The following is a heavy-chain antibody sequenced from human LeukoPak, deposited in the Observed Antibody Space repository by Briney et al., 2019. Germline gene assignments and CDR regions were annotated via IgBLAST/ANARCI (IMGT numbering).Heavy chain of an antibody. J-gene: IGHJ4*02. CDR1: GFTFSSYG. Sequence: GGSLRLSCAASGFTFSSYGMDGVRQAPGKGLEWVAVISYDGSNKYYADSVKGRFTISRDSSMKTLYLQMDSLRAEDTAVYYCAKSSAVVGLWGLAYWGQGTLVTV. CDR2: ISYDGSNK. CDR3: AKSSAVVGLWGLAY. V-gene: IGHV3-30*18. D-gene: IGHD6-19*01.